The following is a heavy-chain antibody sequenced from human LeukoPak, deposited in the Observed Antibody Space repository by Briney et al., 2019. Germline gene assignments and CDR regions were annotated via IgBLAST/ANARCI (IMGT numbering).Heavy chain of an antibody. CDR2: INPNSGGT. Sequence: SVKVSCKASGYTFTGYYMHWVRQAPGQGLEWMGWINPNSGGTNYAQKFQGRVTMTRDTSISTAYMELSRLRSDDTAVYYCAGYCSSTSCYFDDYWGQGTLVTVSS. D-gene: IGHD2-2*01. CDR1: GYTFTGYY. CDR3: AGYCSSTSCYFDDY. V-gene: IGHV1-2*02. J-gene: IGHJ4*02.